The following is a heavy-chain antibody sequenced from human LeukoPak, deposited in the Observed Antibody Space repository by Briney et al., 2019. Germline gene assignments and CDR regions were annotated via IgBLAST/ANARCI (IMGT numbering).Heavy chain of an antibody. CDR1: GFTFDDYA. CDR3: AKARFSSSWYSGSYFDY. J-gene: IGHJ4*02. CDR2: ISWNSGSI. V-gene: IGHV3-9*03. Sequence: GRSLRLSCAASGFTFDDYAMHWVRQAPGKRLEWVSGISWNSGSIGYADSVKGPFTISRDNAKNSLYLQMNSLRAEDMALYYCAKARFSSSWYSGSYFDYWGQGTLVTVSS. D-gene: IGHD6-13*01.